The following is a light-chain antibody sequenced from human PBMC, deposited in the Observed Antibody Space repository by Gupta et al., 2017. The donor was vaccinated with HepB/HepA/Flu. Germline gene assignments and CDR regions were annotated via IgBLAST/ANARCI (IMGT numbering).Light chain of an antibody. J-gene: IGKJ1*01. V-gene: IGKV1-39*01. CDR1: QSISSY. Sequence: IQMXQSPSSXSASXGDRVTITCRASQSISSYLNWYQQKPGKAPKLLIYAASSLQSGVPSRFSGSGSGTDFTLTISSLQPEDFATYYCQQSYSTPWTFGQGTKVEIK. CDR3: QQSYSTPWT. CDR2: AAS.